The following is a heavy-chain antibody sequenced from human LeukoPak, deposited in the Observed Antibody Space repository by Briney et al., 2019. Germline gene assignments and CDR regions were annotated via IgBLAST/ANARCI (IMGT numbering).Heavy chain of an antibody. V-gene: IGHV1-18*01. CDR1: GYTFTSYG. Sequence: ASVKVSCKASGYTFTSYGISWVRQAPGQGVEWMGWGSAYNCNTNYAQRLQGRVTMTKDTSTSTAYLELRSLRSVDSAVYYFAKTVSISCYGGSWFDPWGQGTLVTVSS. CDR3: AKTVSISCYGGSWFDP. D-gene: IGHD6-13*01. CDR2: GSAYNCNT. J-gene: IGHJ5*02.